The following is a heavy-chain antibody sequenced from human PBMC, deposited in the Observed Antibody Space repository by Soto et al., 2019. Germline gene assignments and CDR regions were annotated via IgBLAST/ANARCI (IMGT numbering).Heavy chain of an antibody. V-gene: IGHV3-74*01. CDR3: AKRGVDTFGLSY. CDR1: GFTFSSFW. Sequence: EVQLLESGGGLVQPGGSLRLSCAVSGFTFSSFWMHWVRQAPGEGLVWVSRINTDGSSTSYADSVKGRFTISRDNAKNTLYLKMKSLRVEDTAMYYCAKRGVDTFGLSYWGQGTLVTVSS. D-gene: IGHD3-10*01. CDR2: INTDGSST. J-gene: IGHJ4*02.